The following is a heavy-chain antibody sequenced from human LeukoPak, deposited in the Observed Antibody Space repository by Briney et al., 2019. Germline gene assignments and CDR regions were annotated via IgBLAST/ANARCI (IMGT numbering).Heavy chain of an antibody. CDR3: AKELRRSPTYYFDY. V-gene: IGHV3-23*01. Sequence: GGSLRLSCAASGFTSSDYAMNWVRQAPGKGLEWVSAISGSGADTYYADSVKGRFTISRDNSKNTLYLQMNSLRAEDTAIYFCAKELRRSPTYYFDYWGQGTLVTVSS. J-gene: IGHJ4*02. CDR1: GFTSSDYA. CDR2: ISGSGADT. D-gene: IGHD2-15*01.